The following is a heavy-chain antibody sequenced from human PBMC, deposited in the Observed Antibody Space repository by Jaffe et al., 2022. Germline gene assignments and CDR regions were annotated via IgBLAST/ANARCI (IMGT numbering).Heavy chain of an antibody. Sequence: QVQLVESGGGLVKPGGSLRLSCAASGFTFSDYYMTWIRQAPGKGLECVSYFSGSGSIIHYADSVKGRFTISRDNAKNSLYLQMNSLRVEDTAVYYCARVLLSTVQRYHYYHMDVWGRGTTVTVSS. J-gene: IGHJ6*03. CDR1: GFTFSDYY. D-gene: IGHD1-26*01. CDR3: ARVLLSTVQRYHYYHMDV. V-gene: IGHV3-11*01. CDR2: FSGSGSII.